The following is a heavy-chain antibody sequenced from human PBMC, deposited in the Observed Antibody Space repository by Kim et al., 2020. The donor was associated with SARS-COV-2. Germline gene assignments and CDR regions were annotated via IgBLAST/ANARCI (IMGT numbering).Heavy chain of an antibody. D-gene: IGHD3-22*01. CDR3: ARHGTITMIVVVIAPGYFDY. V-gene: IGHV4-39*01. Sequence: SETLSLTCAVSGGSISSSSYYWGWIRQPPGKGLEWIGSIYYSGSTYYNPSLKSRVTISVDTSKNQFSLKLSSVTAADTAVYYCARHGTITMIVVVIAPGYFDYWGQSTLVTVSS. J-gene: IGHJ4*02. CDR1: GGSISSSSYY. CDR2: IYYSGST.